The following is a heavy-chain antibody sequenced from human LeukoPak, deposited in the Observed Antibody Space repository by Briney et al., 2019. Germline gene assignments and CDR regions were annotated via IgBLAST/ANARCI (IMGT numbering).Heavy chain of an antibody. CDR3: AKHPVSGNFDY. J-gene: IGHJ4*02. D-gene: IGHD5/OR15-5a*01. V-gene: IGHV3-23*01. CDR2: INANGIGT. CDR1: GFTFDTYA. Sequence: RLSCAASGFTFDTYAMSWVRQAPGKGLEWVSAINANGIGTFHADSVKGRFTISRDNSKNTLFLQMSSLRAEDTALYYCAKHPVSGNFDYWGQGALVTVSS.